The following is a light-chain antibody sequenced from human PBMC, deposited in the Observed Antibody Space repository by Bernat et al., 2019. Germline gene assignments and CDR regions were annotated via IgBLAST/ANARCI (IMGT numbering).Light chain of an antibody. CDR1: QDIATD. Sequence: SLGDRVTITYRASQDIATDLAWYQQKPGKTPKLLIYEASILPSGISSRFSGSGSVTHFTLTISSLQSADFANDYWQHYQNPTFTFGQGTKVDIK. V-gene: IGKV1D-13*01. CDR2: EAS. CDR3: QHYQNPTFT. J-gene: IGKJ2*01.